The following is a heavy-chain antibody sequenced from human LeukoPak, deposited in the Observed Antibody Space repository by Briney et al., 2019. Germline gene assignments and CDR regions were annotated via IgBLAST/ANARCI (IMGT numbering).Heavy chain of an antibody. Sequence: GGSLRLSCAASGFTFSNYAMSWVRQAPGRGLEWVSGILGSGGNSYYADSVKGRFTISRDNAKNTVYLQMNSLRAEDTAVYYCARVALGSYNWFDPWGQGTLVTVSS. D-gene: IGHD3-10*01. CDR1: GFTFSNYA. CDR3: ARVALGSYNWFDP. V-gene: IGHV3-23*01. J-gene: IGHJ5*02. CDR2: ILGSGGNS.